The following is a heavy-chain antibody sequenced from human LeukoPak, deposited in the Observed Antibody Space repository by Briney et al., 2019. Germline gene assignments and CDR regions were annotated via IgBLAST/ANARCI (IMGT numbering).Heavy chain of an antibody. CDR2: IKQDGGEK. J-gene: IGHJ3*02. D-gene: IGHD3-22*01. CDR1: GFTFSTYW. CDR3: ARHYDSSGYAGGLDI. V-gene: IGHV3-7*01. Sequence: GGSLRLSCVGSGFTFSTYWMSWGRQAPGKGREWVATIKQDGGEKYYADSVKGRFTISRDYAQNSLYLQMNSLGAEDTAVYYCARHYDSSGYAGGLDIWGQGTTVTVSS.